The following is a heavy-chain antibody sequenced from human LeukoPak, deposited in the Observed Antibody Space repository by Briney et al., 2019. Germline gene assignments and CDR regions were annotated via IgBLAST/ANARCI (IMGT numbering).Heavy chain of an antibody. CDR1: GGSISSGGYY. Sequence: PSQTLSLTCTVSGGSISSGGYYWSWIRQHPGKGLEWIGYIYYSGSTYYNPSLKSRVTISVDTSKNQFSLKLSSVTAADTAVYYCARSAGFGEPRLDYWGQGTLVTVSS. CDR2: IYYSGST. CDR3: ARSAGFGEPRLDY. V-gene: IGHV4-31*03. D-gene: IGHD3-10*01. J-gene: IGHJ4*02.